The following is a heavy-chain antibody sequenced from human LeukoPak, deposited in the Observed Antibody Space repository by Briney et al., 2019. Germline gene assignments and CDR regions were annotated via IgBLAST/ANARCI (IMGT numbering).Heavy chain of an antibody. CDR3: ARSLRYYDSSGYYLYYFDY. CDR1: GGSITSYY. V-gene: IGHV4-59*01. Sequence: SETLSLTCSVSGGSITSYYWSWIRQPPGKGQEWIGYIYYSGSTNYNPSLKSRVTISVDTSKNQFSLKLSSVTAADTAVYYCARSLRYYDSSGYYLYYFDYWGQGTLVTVSS. J-gene: IGHJ4*02. CDR2: IYYSGST. D-gene: IGHD3-22*01.